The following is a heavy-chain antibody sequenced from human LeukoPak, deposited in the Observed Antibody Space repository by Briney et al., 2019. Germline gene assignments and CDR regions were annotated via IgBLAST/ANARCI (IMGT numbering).Heavy chain of an antibody. Sequence: GGSLRLSCAASGFTFSNAWMNWVRQAPGKGLEWVGRIKSKTDGGTTDYAAPVKGRFTISRDDSKNTLYLQMNSLKTDDTAVYYCTTDELYDYYFDYWGQGTLVTVSS. V-gene: IGHV3-15*01. CDR3: TTDELYDYYFDY. D-gene: IGHD3-10*01. J-gene: IGHJ4*02. CDR1: GFTFSNAW. CDR2: IKSKTDGGTT.